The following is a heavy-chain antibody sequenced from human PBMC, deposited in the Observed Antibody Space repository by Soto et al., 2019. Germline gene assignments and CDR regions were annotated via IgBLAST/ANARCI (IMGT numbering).Heavy chain of an antibody. V-gene: IGHV3-23*01. D-gene: IGHD3-9*01. Sequence: GGSLRLSCAASGFTFSSYAMTWVRQAPGKGLERVSAISGSGGSTYYADSVKGRFTISRDNSKNTLYLQMNTLRAEDTAVYYCAKDVSVILTGYPHSYMDVWGKGTTVTVSS. CDR3: AKDVSVILTGYPHSYMDV. CDR1: GFTFSSYA. CDR2: ISGSGGST. J-gene: IGHJ6*03.